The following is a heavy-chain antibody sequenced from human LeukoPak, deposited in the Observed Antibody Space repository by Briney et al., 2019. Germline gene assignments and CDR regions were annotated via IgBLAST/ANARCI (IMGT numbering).Heavy chain of an antibody. CDR2: ISPSGDIT. J-gene: IGHJ4*02. D-gene: IGHD5-24*01. CDR3: AKGEYHQDGIGENRFDN. Sequence: GGSLRLSCAASGFTFSNHGMNWVRQAPGKGLEWVSGISPSGDITYYADSVKGRFTTSRDNAKNSVFLQMSSLRPEDTAVYYCAKGEYHQDGIGENRFDNWGQGALVTVSS. CDR1: GFTFSNHG. V-gene: IGHV3-23*01.